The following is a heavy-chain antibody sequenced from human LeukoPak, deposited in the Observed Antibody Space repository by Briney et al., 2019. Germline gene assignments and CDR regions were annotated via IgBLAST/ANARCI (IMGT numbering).Heavy chain of an antibody. CDR2: ISSSSSTI. CDR1: GFTFSSYA. Sequence: PGGSLRLSCAASGFTFSSYAMSWVRQAPGKGLEWVSYISSSSSTIYYADSVKGRFTISRDNAKNSLYLQMNSLRAEDTAVYYCARDWGYYGSGDNYFGYWGQGTLVTVSS. V-gene: IGHV3-48*01. CDR3: ARDWGYYGSGDNYFGY. D-gene: IGHD3-10*01. J-gene: IGHJ4*02.